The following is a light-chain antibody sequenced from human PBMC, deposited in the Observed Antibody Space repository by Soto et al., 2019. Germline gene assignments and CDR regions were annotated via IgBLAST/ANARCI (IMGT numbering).Light chain of an antibody. CDR2: GAS. Sequence: EILMTQSPATLSVSPGERATLSCRASQSVATNLAWYQQRPGQAPRLLIYGASKRAIGLPARFSGSGSGTEFTLTITSLQSEDFAVYYCQQYNNWPQTFGQGTKVEIK. J-gene: IGKJ1*01. CDR3: QQYNNWPQT. CDR1: QSVATN. V-gene: IGKV3-15*01.